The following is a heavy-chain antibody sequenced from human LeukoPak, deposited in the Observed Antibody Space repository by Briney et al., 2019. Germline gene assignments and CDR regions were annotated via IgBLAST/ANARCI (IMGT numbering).Heavy chain of an antibody. V-gene: IGHV3-30-3*01. D-gene: IGHD1-1*01. J-gene: IGHJ4*02. Sequence: PGRSLRLSCSASGITFSNYAMHWARQAPGKGLEWVALISYDGGNKYYADSVKGRFTISRDNSKNTLYLQMDSLTAEDTAVYYCARDRPGTTWDFDYWGQGTLVTVSS. CDR3: ARDRPGTTWDFDY. CDR1: GITFSNYA. CDR2: ISYDGGNK.